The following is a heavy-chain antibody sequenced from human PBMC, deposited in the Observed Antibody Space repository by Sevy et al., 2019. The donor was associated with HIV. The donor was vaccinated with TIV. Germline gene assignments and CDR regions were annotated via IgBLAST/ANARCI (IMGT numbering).Heavy chain of an antibody. D-gene: IGHD3-22*01. V-gene: IGHV1-18*01. CDR3: ARDSYYYDMHSSYRPPDY. Sequence: ASLKVSCKASGYNFNTYGITWVRQAPGQGLEWVGWIGVNNGKTNYAARLQARISMTADTSTGTVYMELRTLTSDDTAMYFCARDSYYYDMHSSYRPPDYWGQGTLVTVSS. J-gene: IGHJ4*02. CDR1: GYNFNTYG. CDR2: IGVNNGKT.